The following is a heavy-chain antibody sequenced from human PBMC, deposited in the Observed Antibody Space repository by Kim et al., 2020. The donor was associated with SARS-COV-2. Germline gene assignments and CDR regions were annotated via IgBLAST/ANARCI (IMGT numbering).Heavy chain of an antibody. CDR1: GFSFSDYY. CDR2: INGSGGAI. J-gene: IGHJ4*02. CDR3: VRQPGN. Sequence: GGSLRLSCEASGFSFSDYYMSWIRQAPGKGLEWVSYINGSGGAINYADSVKGRFTISRDNANKTLSLQMNSLTPEDTAVYYCVRQPGNCGQRTVDTVSS. V-gene: IGHV3-11*01.